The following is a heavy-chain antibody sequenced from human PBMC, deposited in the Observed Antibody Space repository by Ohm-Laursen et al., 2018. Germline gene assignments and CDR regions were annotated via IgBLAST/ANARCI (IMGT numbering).Heavy chain of an antibody. Sequence: ASVKVSCKASGYTFSDFYIHWFRQAPIEGLEWMGWIDPHFGGTNYAPKFQGRVTMTSDTSVTTAFMALRSLRSDDTAVYYCARGLRYFDWSALYYFDYWGQGTLVTVSS. V-gene: IGHV1-2*02. D-gene: IGHD3-9*01. J-gene: IGHJ4*02. CDR3: ARGLRYFDWSALYYFDY. CDR1: GYTFSDFY. CDR2: IDPHFGGT.